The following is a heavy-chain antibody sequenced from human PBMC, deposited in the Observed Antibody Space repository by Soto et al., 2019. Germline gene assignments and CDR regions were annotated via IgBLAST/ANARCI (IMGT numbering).Heavy chain of an antibody. V-gene: IGHV1-18*01. J-gene: IGHJ4*02. CDR3: ARGQQWLVHKSWLTY. CDR2: ISAYNGNT. D-gene: IGHD6-19*01. Sequence: ASVKVSCKASGYTFTSYGISWVRQAPGQGLEWMGWISAYNGNTNYAQKLQGRVTMTTDTSTSTAYMELRSLRSDDTAVYYCARGQQWLVHKSWLTYWGQGTLVTVSS. CDR1: GYTFTSYG.